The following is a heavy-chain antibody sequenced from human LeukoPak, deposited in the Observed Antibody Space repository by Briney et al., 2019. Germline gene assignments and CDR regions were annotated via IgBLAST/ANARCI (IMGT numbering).Heavy chain of an antibody. D-gene: IGHD5-18*01. CDR2: ISGSGGST. J-gene: IGHJ4*02. CDR1: GFTFSSYA. V-gene: IGHV3-23*01. Sequence: GGSLRLSCAASGFTFSSYAMSWVRQAPGKGLEWVSAISGSGGSTYYADSVKGRFTISRDNSKNTLYLQMNSLRAEDTAVYYCAKRGHSYGSSPYYFDYWGQGTLVIVSS. CDR3: AKRGHSYGSSPYYFDY.